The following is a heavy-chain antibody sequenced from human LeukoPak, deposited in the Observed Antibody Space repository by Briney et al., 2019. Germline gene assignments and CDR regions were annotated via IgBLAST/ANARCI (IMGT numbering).Heavy chain of an antibody. CDR2: ISYDGSNK. Sequence: GGSLRLSCAASGFTFSSYAMHWVRQAPGKGLEWVAVISYDGSNKYYADSVKGRFTISRDNSKNTLYLQMNSLRAEDTAVYYCARGSLGYGVHHLDYWGQGTLVTVSS. J-gene: IGHJ4*02. D-gene: IGHD4-17*01. CDR1: GFTFSSYA. V-gene: IGHV3-30*14. CDR3: ARGSLGYGVHHLDY.